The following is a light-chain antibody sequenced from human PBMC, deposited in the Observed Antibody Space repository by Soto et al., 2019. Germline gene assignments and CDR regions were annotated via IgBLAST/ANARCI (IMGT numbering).Light chain of an antibody. Sequence: QSALTQPPSASGSPGQSVTISCTGTSSDVGGYNYVSWYQQHPGKAPKVMIYEDSKRPSGVPDRFSGSKSGNTASLTVSGLQAEDEADYYCSSYAGSNTVVFGGGTKLTVL. J-gene: IGLJ2*01. CDR3: SSYAGSNTVV. V-gene: IGLV2-8*01. CDR1: SSDVGGYNY. CDR2: EDS.